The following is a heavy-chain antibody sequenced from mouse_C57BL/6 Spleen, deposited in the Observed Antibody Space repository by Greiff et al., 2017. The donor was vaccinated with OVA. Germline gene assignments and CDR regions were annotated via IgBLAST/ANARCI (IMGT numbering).Heavy chain of an antibody. V-gene: IGHV1-64*01. D-gene: IGHD2-4*01. Sequence: QVQLQQPGAELVKPGASVKLSCKASGYTFTSYWMHWVKQRPGQGLEWIGMIHPNSGSTNYNEKFKSKATLTVDKSSSTAYMQLSSLTSEDSAVYYCATYDYDGWYFDVWGTGTTVTVSS. CDR2: IHPNSGST. J-gene: IGHJ1*03. CDR3: ATYDYDGWYFDV. CDR1: GYTFTSYW.